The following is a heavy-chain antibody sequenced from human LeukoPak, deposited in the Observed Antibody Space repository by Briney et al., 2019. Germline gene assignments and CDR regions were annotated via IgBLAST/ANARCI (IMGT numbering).Heavy chain of an antibody. CDR1: GYTFTDYY. D-gene: IGHD3-16*01. CDR2: INPNSGAT. CDR3: AKTAHRGGQNWLDP. J-gene: IGHJ5*02. V-gene: IGHV1-2*02. Sequence: ASVKVSCKASGYTFTDYYIHWVRQAPGQGLEWVGWINPNSGATNYAQKFHGRVTMASDTSIRTAYMDLNRVGPDDTAVYYCAKTAHRGGQNWLDPWGQGTLVTVSS.